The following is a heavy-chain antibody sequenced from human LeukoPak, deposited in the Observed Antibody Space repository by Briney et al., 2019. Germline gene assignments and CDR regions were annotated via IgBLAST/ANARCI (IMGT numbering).Heavy chain of an antibody. CDR2: INRDGSTT. CDR3: ARDKKSGESSEIDY. J-gene: IGHJ4*02. CDR1: GFTFSTQN. V-gene: IGHV3-74*03. Sequence: GGSLRLSCVGSGFTFSTQNINWVRQAPGKGLVWVSRINRDGSTTKYADSVKGRFTVSRDNAKNTLNLQMNSLRAEDTAVYYCARDKKSGESSEIDYWGQGTLVTVSS. D-gene: IGHD3-10*01.